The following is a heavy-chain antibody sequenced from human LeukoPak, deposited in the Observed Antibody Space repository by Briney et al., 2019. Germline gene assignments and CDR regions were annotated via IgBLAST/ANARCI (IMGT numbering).Heavy chain of an antibody. CDR1: GGSISSYY. Sequence: PSETLSLTCTVSGGSISSYYWSWIRQPPGKGLEWIGYIYYSGSTNYNPSLKGRVTISVDTSKNQFSLKLSSVPAADTAVYYCAGSGVRGVIPDYWGQGTLVTVSS. CDR3: AGSGVRGVIPDY. CDR2: IYYSGST. V-gene: IGHV4-59*01. D-gene: IGHD3-10*01. J-gene: IGHJ4*02.